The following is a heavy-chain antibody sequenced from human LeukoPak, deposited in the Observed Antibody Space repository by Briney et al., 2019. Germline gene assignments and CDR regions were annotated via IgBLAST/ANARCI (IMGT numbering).Heavy chain of an antibody. Sequence: KSGGSLRLSCAASGFTFSSYSMNWVRQAPGKGLEWVSSISSSSSYIYYADSVKGRFTISRDNAKNSLYLQMNSLIAEDTAVYYCARDRKWFGELFRGMDVWGQGTTVTVSS. CDR2: ISSSSSYI. CDR3: ARDRKWFGELFRGMDV. J-gene: IGHJ6*02. D-gene: IGHD3-10*01. V-gene: IGHV3-21*01. CDR1: GFTFSSYS.